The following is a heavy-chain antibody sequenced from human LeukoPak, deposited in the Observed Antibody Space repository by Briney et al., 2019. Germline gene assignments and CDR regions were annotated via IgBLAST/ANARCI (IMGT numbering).Heavy chain of an antibody. CDR2: INAGNGNT. V-gene: IGHV1/OR15-3*02. CDR3: ARSNYGGKRWFDP. J-gene: IGHJ5*02. Sequence: GASVKVSCKASGYTFTDYFMNWMRQAPGQRLEWMGWINAGNGNTKYSQKLQGRVTITRDTSASTAYMQLSSLRSEDTAVYFCARSNYGGKRWFDPWGQGTLVIVSS. CDR1: GYTFTDYF. D-gene: IGHD4-23*01.